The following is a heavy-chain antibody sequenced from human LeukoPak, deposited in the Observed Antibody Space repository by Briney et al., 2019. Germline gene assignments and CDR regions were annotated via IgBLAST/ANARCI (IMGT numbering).Heavy chain of an antibody. CDR2: INPSGGST. CDR3: AREGSIFGVVIIRKFDY. D-gene: IGHD3-3*01. J-gene: IGHJ4*02. CDR1: Y. Sequence: YMHWVRQAPGQGVEGMGIINPSGGSTNYAQKFQGRVTMTRNTSTSTVYMELSSLRSEDTAVYYCAREGSIFGVVIIRKFDYWGQGALVTVSS. V-gene: IGHV1-46*01.